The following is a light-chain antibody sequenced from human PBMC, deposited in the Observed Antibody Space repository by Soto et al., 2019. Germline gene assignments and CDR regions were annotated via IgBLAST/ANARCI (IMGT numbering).Light chain of an antibody. V-gene: IGKV3-15*01. Sequence: EIVMTQSPVTLSVSPGERATLSCRASQSVSSNLAWYQQRPGQAPRLLIYEASTRATGVPARFSGSGYGRAFTLTISSLQSEDFAVYYCQRYNDWPYIFGQGTKLEIK. CDR2: EAS. J-gene: IGKJ2*01. CDR1: QSVSSN. CDR3: QRYNDWPYI.